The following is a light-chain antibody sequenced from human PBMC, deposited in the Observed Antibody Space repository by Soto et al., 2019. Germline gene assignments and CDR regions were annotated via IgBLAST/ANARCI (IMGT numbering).Light chain of an antibody. CDR3: NSYTSKSTGV. CDR2: EVS. CDR1: SSDDGGYNY. J-gene: IGLJ1*01. Sequence: QSALTQPASVSGSPGQSITISCTGTSSDDGGYNYVSWYQQHPGKAPKLIIYEVSNRPSGVSNRCSGSKSGNTASLTISGLQAEDEADYYCNSYTSKSTGVFGTGTKVTVL. V-gene: IGLV2-14*01.